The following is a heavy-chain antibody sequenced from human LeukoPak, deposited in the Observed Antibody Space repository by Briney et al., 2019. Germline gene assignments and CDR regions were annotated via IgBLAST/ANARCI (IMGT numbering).Heavy chain of an antibody. V-gene: IGHV4-59*08. CDR3: ARRRPSRYYFDY. J-gene: IGHJ4*02. Sequence: SETLSLTCTVSGGSISSYYWSWIRQPPGKGLEWIGYIYYSGSTNYNPSLKSRVTISVDTSKNQFSLKLSSVTAADTAVYYCARRRPSRYYFDYWGQGTLVTVST. CDR1: GGSISSYY. CDR2: IYYSGST.